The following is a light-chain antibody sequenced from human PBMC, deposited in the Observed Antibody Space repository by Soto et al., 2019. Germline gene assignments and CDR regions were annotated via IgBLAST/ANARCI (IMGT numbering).Light chain of an antibody. Sequence: QSVLSQPPSSSGTPGQRVTISCSGSISNIGSFTVIWYQQLPGRAPKLLIYSTSQRSSGVPDRFSGSKSGTSASLAISGLQSEDEAEYYCAAWDDSLNGTYVFGTGTKVNVL. CDR2: STS. V-gene: IGLV1-44*01. J-gene: IGLJ1*01. CDR3: AAWDDSLNGTYV. CDR1: ISNIGSFT.